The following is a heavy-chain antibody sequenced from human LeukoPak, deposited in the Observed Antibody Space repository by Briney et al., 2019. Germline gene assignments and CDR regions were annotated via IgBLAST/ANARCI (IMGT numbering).Heavy chain of an antibody. CDR3: ASSARGYFDY. V-gene: IGHV3-30*04. CDR2: ISYDGSNK. Sequence: GGSLRLSCEASGFTFSSYAMHWVRQAPGKGLEWVAVISYDGSNKYYADSVKGRFTISRDNSKNTLYLQMNSLRAEDTAVYYCASSARGYFDYWGQGTLVTVSS. D-gene: IGHD3-10*01. J-gene: IGHJ4*02. CDR1: GFTFSSYA.